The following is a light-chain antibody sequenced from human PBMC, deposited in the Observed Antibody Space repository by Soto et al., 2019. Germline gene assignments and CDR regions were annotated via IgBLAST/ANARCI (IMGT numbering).Light chain of an antibody. CDR3: QQYNNWHFT. J-gene: IGKJ3*01. CDR2: DAS. V-gene: IGKV3-15*01. Sequence: EIVMTQSPATLSVSPGERATLSCRASQSVSSNLAWYQQKPGQAPRLLIYDASTKATGIPARFSGSGSGTEFTLTISSLQSEDLAVYYCQQYNNWHFTFGPGTKLDI. CDR1: QSVSSN.